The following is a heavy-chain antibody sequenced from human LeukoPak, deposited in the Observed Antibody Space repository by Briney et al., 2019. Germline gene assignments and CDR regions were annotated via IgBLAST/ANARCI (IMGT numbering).Heavy chain of an antibody. CDR1: GFAFTSFG. J-gene: IGHJ5*02. V-gene: IGHV3-33*03. Sequence: PGPSLRLSCAPSGFAFTSFGIHWLRQAPGKGLDWVAFIAYAGSHQYYGVFVKGQFTISRDSSEYTLYLEMNSMRADDTAVYFGAKSLYTNLFGEVFDPWGQGTLVTVSS. CDR2: IAYAGSHQ. CDR3: AKSLYTNLFGEVFDP. D-gene: IGHD3-10*02.